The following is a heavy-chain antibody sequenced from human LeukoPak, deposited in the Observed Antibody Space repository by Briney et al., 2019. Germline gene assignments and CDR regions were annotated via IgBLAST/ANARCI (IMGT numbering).Heavy chain of an antibody. CDR3: ARYCGGGSCYSGGYYYMDV. Sequence: GGSLRLSCAASGFTFSSYSMNWVRQAPGKGLEWVSSISSSSSYIYYADSVKGRFTISRDNAKNSLYLQMNSLRAEDTAVYYCARYCGGGSCYSGGYYYMDVWGKGTTVTVSS. CDR1: GFTFSSYS. J-gene: IGHJ6*03. V-gene: IGHV3-21*01. D-gene: IGHD2-15*01. CDR2: ISSSSSYI.